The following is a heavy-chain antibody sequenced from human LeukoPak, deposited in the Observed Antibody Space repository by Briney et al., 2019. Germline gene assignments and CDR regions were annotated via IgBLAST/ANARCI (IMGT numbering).Heavy chain of an antibody. V-gene: IGHV4-34*01. CDR1: GGSFTDYY. Sequence: SETLSLTCAFSGGSFTDYYWSWIRQPPGKGLEWIGEINHSGSTNYNPSLKTRVTISVDTSKNHFSLNLTSVTAADTAVYYCARVYTIMADILDHWGQGALVTVSS. D-gene: IGHD5-24*01. CDR3: ARVYTIMADILDH. J-gene: IGHJ4*02. CDR2: INHSGST.